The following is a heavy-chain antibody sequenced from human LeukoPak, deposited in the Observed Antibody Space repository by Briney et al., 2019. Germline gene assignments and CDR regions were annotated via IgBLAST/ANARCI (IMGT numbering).Heavy chain of an antibody. CDR3: ARGGYFSFDY. D-gene: IGHD2/OR15-2a*01. J-gene: IGHJ4*02. Sequence: GGSLRLSCATSGFSFSTYDMSWVRQAPGKGLEWVSGITANTRGSITYYADSVKGRFTISRDSSKDTLYLQMNSLRAEDTAVYFCARGGYFSFDYWGQGTLVTVSS. V-gene: IGHV3-23*01. CDR1: GFSFSTYD. CDR2: ITANTRGSIT.